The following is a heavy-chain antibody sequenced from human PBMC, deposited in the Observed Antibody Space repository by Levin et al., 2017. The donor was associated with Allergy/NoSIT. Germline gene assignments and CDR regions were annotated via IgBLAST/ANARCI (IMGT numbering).Heavy chain of an antibody. CDR1: GGSFSGYY. CDR2: INHSGST. V-gene: IGHV4-34*01. Sequence: SETLSLTCAVYGGSFSGYYWSWIRQPPGKGLEWIGEINHSGSTNYNPSLKSRVTISVDTSKNQFSLKLSSVTAADTAVYYCAGTYYDIFTGSMPPNFDYWGQGTLVTVSS. D-gene: IGHD3-9*01. J-gene: IGHJ4*02. CDR3: AGTYYDIFTGSMPPNFDY.